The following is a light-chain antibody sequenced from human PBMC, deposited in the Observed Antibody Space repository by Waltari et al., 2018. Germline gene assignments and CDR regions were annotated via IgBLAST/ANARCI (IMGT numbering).Light chain of an antibody. Sequence: QSALTQPPSASGTPGQRVAISCSGTFPNIGYNPVNCYQQVPRTAPKLLISSNSERPSGVPDRFSGSKSGTSASLAISGLQSEDEADYFCAAWDDSLTTYVFGTGTKVTVL. CDR3: AAWDDSLTTYV. CDR1: FPNIGYNP. V-gene: IGLV1-44*01. J-gene: IGLJ1*01. CDR2: SNS.